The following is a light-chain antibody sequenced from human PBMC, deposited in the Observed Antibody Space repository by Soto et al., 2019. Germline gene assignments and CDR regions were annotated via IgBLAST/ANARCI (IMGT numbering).Light chain of an antibody. CDR2: KDN. Sequence: SYELTQPSSVSVSPGQTARITSSGDMLAKKYSRWFQQKPGQAPVLLIYKDNERPSGIPERFSGSSSGTTVTLTISGAQVEDEADYHCYSVADKYVVLGGGTKLTVL. V-gene: IGLV3-27*01. J-gene: IGLJ2*01. CDR3: YSVADKYVV. CDR1: MLAKKY.